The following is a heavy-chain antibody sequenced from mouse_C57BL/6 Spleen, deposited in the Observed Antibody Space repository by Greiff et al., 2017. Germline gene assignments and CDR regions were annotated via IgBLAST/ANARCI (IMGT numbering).Heavy chain of an antibody. CDR3: ARHEEGWGYCDY. CDR1: GYTFTEYT. V-gene: IGHV1-62-2*01. J-gene: IGHJ2*01. CDR2: FYPGSGSI. D-gene: IGHD3-3*01. Sequence: VQLQQSGAELVKPGASVKLSCKASGYTFTEYTIHWVKQRSGQGLEWIGWFYPGSGSIKYNEKFKDKATLTAGKSSNTVYMELSRLTCEDSAVYFFARHEEGWGYCDYWGQGTTLTVSS.